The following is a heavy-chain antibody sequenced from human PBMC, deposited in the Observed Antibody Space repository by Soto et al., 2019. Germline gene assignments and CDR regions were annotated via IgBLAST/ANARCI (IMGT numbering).Heavy chain of an antibody. D-gene: IGHD3-3*01. Sequence: GGSLRLSCAASGFTSSSYAMSWVRQAPGKGLEWVSAISGSGGSTYYADSVKGRFTISRDNSKNTLYLQMNSLRAEDTAVYYCASLGSSNEITIFGVVIIPWGQGTLVTVSS. V-gene: IGHV3-23*01. CDR2: ISGSGGST. CDR1: GFTSSSYA. CDR3: ASLGSSNEITIFGVVIIP. J-gene: IGHJ5*02.